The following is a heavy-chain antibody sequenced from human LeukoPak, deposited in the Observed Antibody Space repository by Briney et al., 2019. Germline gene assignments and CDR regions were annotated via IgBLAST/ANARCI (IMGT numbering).Heavy chain of an antibody. CDR1: GFTFTKYE. J-gene: IGHJ3*02. D-gene: IGHD4-11*01. CDR2: ISGGNNAI. V-gene: IGHV3-48*03. CDR3: ATETEYSNYDAFDI. Sequence: GGTLRPSCAASGFTFTKYEMNWVRQAPGKGLEWISYISGGNNAIYYADSVKGRFTISRDNGKNSLYLHMSSLRADDTAIYYCATETEYSNYDAFDIWGQGTMATVSS.